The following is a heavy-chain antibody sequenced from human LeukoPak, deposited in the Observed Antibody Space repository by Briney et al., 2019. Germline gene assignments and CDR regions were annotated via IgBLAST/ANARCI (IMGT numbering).Heavy chain of an antibody. CDR1: GFTFSTYS. J-gene: IGHJ3*02. Sequence: PGGSLRLSCAASGFTFSTYSMNWVRQAPGKGLEWVSYIGSGSSTLYYADSVKGRFTISRDNAKNSLYLQMNSLRAEDTAVYYCARELDSSGYYTPGGAFDIWGQGTMVTVSS. CDR2: IGSGSSTL. CDR3: ARELDSSGYYTPGGAFDI. D-gene: IGHD3-22*01. V-gene: IGHV3-48*04.